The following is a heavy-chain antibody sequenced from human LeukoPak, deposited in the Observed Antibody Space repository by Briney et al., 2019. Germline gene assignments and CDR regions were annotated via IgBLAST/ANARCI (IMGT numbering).Heavy chain of an antibody. Sequence: GGSLRLSCAASGFTFSTYSMNWVRQAPGKGLEWVSSISSNNRYIYYADSVKGRFTISRDNAKNSLYLQMNSLRAEDTAVYYCAHVAYGSGYGMDVWGQGTPVTVSS. CDR3: AHVAYGSGYGMDV. CDR2: ISSNNRYI. V-gene: IGHV3-21*01. D-gene: IGHD3-10*01. CDR1: GFTFSTYS. J-gene: IGHJ6*02.